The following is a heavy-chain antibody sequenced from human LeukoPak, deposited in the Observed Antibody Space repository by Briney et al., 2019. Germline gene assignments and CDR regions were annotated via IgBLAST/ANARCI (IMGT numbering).Heavy chain of an antibody. CDR3: VSFYETY. D-gene: IGHD2/OR15-2a*01. CDR1: GNYW. V-gene: IGHV3-74*01. CDR2: INSDGSWT. J-gene: IGHJ4*02. Sequence: GGSLRLSCAASGNYWMHWVRQAPGKGLVWVSHINSDGSWTSYADSVKGRFTISKDNAKNTVYLQMNSLRAEDTAVCYCVSFYETYWGRGTLVTVSS.